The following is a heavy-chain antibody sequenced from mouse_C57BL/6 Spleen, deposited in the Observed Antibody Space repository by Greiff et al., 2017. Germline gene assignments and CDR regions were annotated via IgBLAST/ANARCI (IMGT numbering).Heavy chain of an antibody. J-gene: IGHJ4*01. V-gene: IGHV5-4*01. CDR1: GFTFSSYA. CDR2: ISDGGSYT. D-gene: IGHD2-5*01. Sequence: EVQLVESGGGLVKPGGSLKLSCAASGFTFSSYAMSWVRQTPEKRLEWVATISDGGSYTYYPDNVKGRFTISRDHAKNNLYLQMSHLKSEDTAMYYCARSYYSNYGAMDYWGQGTSVTVSS. CDR3: ARSYYSNYGAMDY.